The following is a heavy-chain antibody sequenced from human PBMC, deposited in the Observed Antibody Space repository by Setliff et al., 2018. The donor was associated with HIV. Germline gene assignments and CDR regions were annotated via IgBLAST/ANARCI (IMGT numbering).Heavy chain of an antibody. CDR2: ISADSTII. J-gene: IGHJ5*02. Sequence: GGSLRLSCSASGFTFSSFSMNWFRQAPGKGLEWVSYISADSTIIDYTDSVKGRFTISRDNAQSSVFLQMNSLRAEDAAVYYCAKSPNRYSPLDWFDPWGQGTLVTVSS. V-gene: IGHV3-48*01. CDR1: GFTFSSFS. CDR3: AKSPNRYSPLDWFDP. D-gene: IGHD5-18*01.